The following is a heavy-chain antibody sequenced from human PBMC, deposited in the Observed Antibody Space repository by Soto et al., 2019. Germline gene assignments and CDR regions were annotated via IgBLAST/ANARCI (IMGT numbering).Heavy chain of an antibody. D-gene: IGHD2-2*01. CDR3: ARDLGYCSSTSCSRTRAS. CDR1: GGTFSSYT. J-gene: IGHJ5*02. V-gene: IGHV1-69*04. CDR2: IIPILGIA. Sequence: SVKVSCKASGGTFSSYTISWVRQAPGQGLEWMGRIIPILGIANYAQKFQGRVTITADKSTSTAYMELSSLRSEDTAVYYCARDLGYCSSTSCSRTRASWGQGTLVTVAS.